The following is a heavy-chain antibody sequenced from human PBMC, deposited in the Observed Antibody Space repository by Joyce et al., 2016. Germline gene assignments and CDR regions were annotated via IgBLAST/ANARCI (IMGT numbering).Heavy chain of an antibody. CDR3: VKDKGDAGYYFHGLDV. D-gene: IGHD2-21*02. Sequence: QVHLVESGGGVVQPGRSLRLSCVASGFTFSKYGMHWVRQAPGKGLEWVAVIAYDGDNKYYLASVKGRFTISTDNSKSTLYLQLNSLTTEDTGVYFCVKDKGDAGYYFHGLDVWGRGTTVAVPS. V-gene: IGHV3-30*18. J-gene: IGHJ6*02. CDR1: GFTFSKYG. CDR2: IAYDGDNK.